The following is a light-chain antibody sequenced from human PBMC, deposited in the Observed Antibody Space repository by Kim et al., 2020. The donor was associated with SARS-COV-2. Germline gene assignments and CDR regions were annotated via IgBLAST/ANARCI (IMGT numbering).Light chain of an antibody. V-gene: IGLV2-23*02. CDR2: EVT. Sequence: QSALTQPASVSGSPGQSITISCTGTSSDVGNYNLVSWYQQFPGKAPKLMIYEVTKRPSGVSNRFSGSKSGNTASLTISGLQAEEEADYYCCSYAGSSTYVFGSGTKVTVL. CDR3: CSYAGSSTYV. J-gene: IGLJ1*01. CDR1: SSDVGNYNL.